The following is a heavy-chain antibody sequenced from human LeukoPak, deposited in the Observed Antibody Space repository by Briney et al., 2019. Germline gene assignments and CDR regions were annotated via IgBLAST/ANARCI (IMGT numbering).Heavy chain of an antibody. D-gene: IGHD3-10*01. V-gene: IGHV1-18*01. J-gene: IGHJ4*02. CDR3: ARGGSGAYCPDF. CDR2: IGTYSGNQ. Sequence: VSVKVSCKTSGYTFTNNAITWVRQAPGQGREGMVWIGTYSGNQNLAQKFQGRVTMTTNTSTSTSSMELQSLRSYDTAVYFWARGGSGAYCPDFWGQGTLVIVSS. CDR1: GYTFTNNA.